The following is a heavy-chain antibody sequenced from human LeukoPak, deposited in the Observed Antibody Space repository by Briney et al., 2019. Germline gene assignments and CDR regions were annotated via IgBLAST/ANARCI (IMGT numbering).Heavy chain of an antibody. D-gene: IGHD3-10*01. Sequence: GGSLRLSCAASGFTFSSYWMSWVRQAPGKGLEWVANIKQDGSEKYYVDSVKGRFTISRDNAKNSLYLQMNSLRAEDTAVYYCARDQWTGYYGSGSYYLLDYWGQGTLVTVSS. CDR2: IKQDGSEK. J-gene: IGHJ4*02. CDR3: ARDQWTGYYGSGSYYLLDY. CDR1: GFTFSSYW. V-gene: IGHV3-7*01.